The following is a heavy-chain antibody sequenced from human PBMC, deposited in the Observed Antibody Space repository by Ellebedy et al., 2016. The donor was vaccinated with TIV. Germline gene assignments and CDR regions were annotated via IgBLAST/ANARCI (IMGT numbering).Heavy chain of an antibody. CDR2: INDSGTT. CDR1: GGSFSGYY. V-gene: IGHV4-34*01. CDR3: TRGARIGYSSGWYDDH. D-gene: IGHD6-19*01. J-gene: IGHJ4*02. Sequence: SETLSLXXAVYGGSFSGYYWNWVRQPPGKGLEWIGEINDSGTTNYNPSLKSRVTISVDTSKNQFSLKLKSVTAADTALYYCTRGARIGYSSGWYDDHWGQGTLVTVSS.